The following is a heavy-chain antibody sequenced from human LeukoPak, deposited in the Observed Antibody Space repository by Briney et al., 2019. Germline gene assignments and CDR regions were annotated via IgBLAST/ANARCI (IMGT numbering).Heavy chain of an antibody. CDR1: GYTFTGYY. Sequence: GASVKVSCKASGYTFTGYYMHWVRQAPGQGLEWMGWINPNSGGTNYAQKFQGWVTMTRDTSISTAYMELSRLRSDDTAVYYCARVPGKAVAGSFDYWGQGTLVTVSS. V-gene: IGHV1-2*04. D-gene: IGHD6-19*01. J-gene: IGHJ4*02. CDR2: INPNSGGT. CDR3: ARVPGKAVAGSFDY.